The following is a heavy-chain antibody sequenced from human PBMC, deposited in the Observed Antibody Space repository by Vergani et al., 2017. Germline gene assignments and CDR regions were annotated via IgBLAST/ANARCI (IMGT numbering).Heavy chain of an antibody. V-gene: IGHV4-61*02. CDR1: GGSISSGSYY. D-gene: IGHD1-26*01. J-gene: IGHJ5*02. CDR3: ARVMVGATTVWFDP. CDR2: IYTSGST. Sequence: QVQLQESGPGLVKPSQTLSLTCTVSGGSISSGSYYWSWIRQPAGKGLEWIGRIYTSGSTNYNPSLKSRVTISVDTSKNQFSLKLSFLTAADTAVYYCARVMVGATTVWFDPWGQGTLVTVSS.